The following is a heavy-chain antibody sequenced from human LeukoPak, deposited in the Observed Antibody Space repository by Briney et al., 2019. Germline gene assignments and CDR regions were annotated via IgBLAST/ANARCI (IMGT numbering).Heavy chain of an antibody. CDR3: ARGRRGYCSGDSCLEYFQH. Sequence: ASVKVSFKASGYTFTIYDINWVRQAPGQGLEWVGWMNPNSGNTGYAQKFQGRVTITRSTSISTAYTELSSLRSEDTAVYYCARGRRGYCSGDSCLEYFQHGGQGTLVTVSA. V-gene: IGHV1-8*03. D-gene: IGHD2-15*01. CDR2: MNPNSGNT. J-gene: IGHJ1*01. CDR1: GYTFTIYD.